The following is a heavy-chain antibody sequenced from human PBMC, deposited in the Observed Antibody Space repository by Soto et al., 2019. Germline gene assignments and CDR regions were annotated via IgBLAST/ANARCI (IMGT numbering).Heavy chain of an antibody. CDR3: ARARTAAPRFDY. D-gene: IGHD6-25*01. CDR2: ETDRGTT. V-gene: IGHV4-34*02. J-gene: IGHJ4*02. CDR1: GGSFSAYS. Sequence: QVQLQQWGAGQLKPSETLSLACSVYGGSFSAYSWTWVPQPPGQGLERIGDETDRGTTNYNPSLEGRLTISVERSRNQYSLELTSVSAADSPVYYCARARTAAPRFDYWGEATLVTVSS.